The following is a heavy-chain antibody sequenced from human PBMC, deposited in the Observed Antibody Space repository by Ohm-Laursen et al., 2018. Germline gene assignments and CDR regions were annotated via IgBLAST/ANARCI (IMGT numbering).Heavy chain of an antibody. V-gene: IGHV1-69*06. CDR1: GGTFSSYA. CDR3: AREVRYYDSSGYLDY. D-gene: IGHD3-22*01. Sequence: SSVKVSCKASGGTFSSYAISWVRQAPGQGLEWMGGIIPILGTANYAQKFQGRVTITADKSTSTAYMELSSLRSEDTAVYYCAREVRYYDSSGYLDYWGQGTLVTVSS. J-gene: IGHJ4*02. CDR2: IIPILGTA.